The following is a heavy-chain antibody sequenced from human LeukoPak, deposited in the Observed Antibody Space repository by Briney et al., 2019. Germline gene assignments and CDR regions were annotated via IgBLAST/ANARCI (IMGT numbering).Heavy chain of an antibody. CDR3: ARDRISSYGYSRHEIPGY. Sequence: GGSLRLSCAASGFTFSSYAMSWVRQAPGKGLVWVSRINSDGSSTSYADSVRGRFTISRDNAKNTLYLQMNSLRAEDTAVYYCARDRISSYGYSRHEIPGYWGQGTLVTVSS. J-gene: IGHJ4*02. V-gene: IGHV3-74*01. CDR1: GFTFSSYA. CDR2: INSDGSST. D-gene: IGHD5-18*01.